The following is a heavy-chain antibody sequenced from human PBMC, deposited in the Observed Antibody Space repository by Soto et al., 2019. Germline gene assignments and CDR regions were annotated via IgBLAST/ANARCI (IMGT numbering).Heavy chain of an antibody. J-gene: IGHJ5*02. V-gene: IGHV1-18*01. CDR3: ARVTLRDRAAAGKGWTVCVVDP. D-gene: IGHD6-13*01. CDR1: GYTFTSYG. CDR2: ISAYNGNT. Sequence: QVQLVQSGAEVKKPGASVKVSCKASGYTFTSYGISWVRQAPGQGLEWMGWISAYNGNTNYAQKLQGRVTMTTDTSTSTAYMELRSQRADDTAVYDCARVTLRDRAAAGKGWTVCVVDPGGQGTLVTVAS.